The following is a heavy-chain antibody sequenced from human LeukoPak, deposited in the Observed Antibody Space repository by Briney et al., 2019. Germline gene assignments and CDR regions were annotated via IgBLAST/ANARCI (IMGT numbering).Heavy chain of an antibody. V-gene: IGHV3-23*01. Sequence: GGSLRLSCAASGFTFSSSAMSWVRQAPGKGLEWVSAISGSGGSTYYADSVKGRFTISRDNSKNTLYLQMNGLRAEDTAVYYCARGKFHYDFWSGYLDYWGQGTLVTVSS. CDR2: ISGSGGST. CDR3: ARGKFHYDFWSGYLDY. CDR1: GFTFSSSA. J-gene: IGHJ4*02. D-gene: IGHD3-3*01.